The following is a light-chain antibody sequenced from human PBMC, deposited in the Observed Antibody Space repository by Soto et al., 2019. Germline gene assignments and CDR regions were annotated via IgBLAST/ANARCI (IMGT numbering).Light chain of an antibody. V-gene: IGKV1-5*03. CDR2: KAS. CDR3: QQYNEYSWT. Sequence: DIQMTQSPSTLSAFVGDRVAITCRASQSISAWLAWYQQKPGKAPRLLIYKASTLEIGVPSRFSGSGSGTEFTLTISSLQPDDVATYYCQQYNEYSWTFGQGTKVDIK. J-gene: IGKJ1*01. CDR1: QSISAW.